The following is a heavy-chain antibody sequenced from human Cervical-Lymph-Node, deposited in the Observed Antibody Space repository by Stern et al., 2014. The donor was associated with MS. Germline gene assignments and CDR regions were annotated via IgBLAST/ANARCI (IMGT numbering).Heavy chain of an antibody. J-gene: IGHJ4*02. Sequence: VQLVQSGGGVVQPGRSLRLSCATSGFTFSNYAMHWVRQAPGKGLEWVALLSYDGSNKYYADSVKGRFTISRDNSKNTLYLQMNSLRAEDTAVYYCATTVTTSFDYWGQGTLVTVSS. CDR2: LSYDGSNK. CDR3: ATTVTTSFDY. V-gene: IGHV3-30*03. CDR1: GFTFSNYA. D-gene: IGHD4-17*01.